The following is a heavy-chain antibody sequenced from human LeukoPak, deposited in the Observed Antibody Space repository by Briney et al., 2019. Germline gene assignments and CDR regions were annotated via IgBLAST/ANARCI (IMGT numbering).Heavy chain of an antibody. CDR2: ISSSSSYI. CDR1: GSTFSSYS. CDR3: ARRGDGYNYSFDY. V-gene: IGHV3-21*01. D-gene: IGHD5-24*01. Sequence: GGSLRLSCAASGSTFSSYSMNWVRQAPGKGLEWVSSISSSSSYIYYADSVKGRFTISRDNAKNSLYLQMNSLRAEDTAVYYCARRGDGYNYSFDYWGQGTLVTVSS. J-gene: IGHJ4*02.